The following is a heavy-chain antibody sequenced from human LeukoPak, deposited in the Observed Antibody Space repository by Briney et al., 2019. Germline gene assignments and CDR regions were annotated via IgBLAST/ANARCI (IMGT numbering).Heavy chain of an antibody. J-gene: IGHJ4*02. CDR3: ATRRTEGLFIRGFDY. D-gene: IGHD3/OR15-3a*01. CDR1: GYTFTSYD. Sequence: ASVKVSCKASGYTFTSYDINWVRQATGQGVEWMGWMNPNSGNTGYAQKFQGRVTITRNTSISTAYMELSSLRPEDTAVYYCATRRTEGLFIRGFDYWGQGTLVTVSS. V-gene: IGHV1-8*03. CDR2: MNPNSGNT.